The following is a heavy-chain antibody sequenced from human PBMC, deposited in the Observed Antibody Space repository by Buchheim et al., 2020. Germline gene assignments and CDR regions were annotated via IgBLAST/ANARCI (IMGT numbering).Heavy chain of an antibody. CDR3: ARDLNNNWFDP. J-gene: IGHJ5*02. V-gene: IGHV4-31*03. CDR2: IYYNGIT. CDR1: GDSISSAGYY. Sequence: QVQLQESGPGLVKPSQTLSLTCTVSGDSISSAGYYWGWIRHHPGKGLQWIGYIYYNGITYYNPSLKSRVTISVDTSQNQFSLKLNSVTAADTAVYYCARDLNNNWFDPWGQGTL.